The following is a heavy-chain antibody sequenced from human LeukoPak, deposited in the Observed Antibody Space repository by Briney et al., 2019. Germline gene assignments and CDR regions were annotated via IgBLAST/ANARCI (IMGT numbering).Heavy chain of an antibody. CDR3: AAFYRGDDY. CDR2: IVVGSGNT. J-gene: IGHJ4*02. V-gene: IGHV1-58*02. CDR1: GFTFTSSA. Sequence: ASVKVSCKASGFTFTSSATQWVRHASGHLLEWIGWIVVGSGNTNYAQKFQERVTITRDMSTSTAYMELSSLRSEDTAVYYCAAFYRGDDYWGQGTLVTVSS. D-gene: IGHD3-10*01.